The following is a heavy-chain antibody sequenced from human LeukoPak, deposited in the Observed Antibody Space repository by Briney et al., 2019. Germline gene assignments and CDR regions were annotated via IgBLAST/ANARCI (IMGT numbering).Heavy chain of an antibody. CDR1: GGSISSSSYY. V-gene: IGHV4-39*01. CDR2: IYYSGST. D-gene: IGHD5-18*01. Sequence: SETLSLTCTVSGGSISSSSYYWGWIRQPPGKGLEWIGSIYYSGSTYYNPSLKSRVTISVDTFKNQFSLKLSSVTAADTAVYYCARTTINRIQLWMYYFDYWGQGTLVTVSS. J-gene: IGHJ4*02. CDR3: ARTTINRIQLWMYYFDY.